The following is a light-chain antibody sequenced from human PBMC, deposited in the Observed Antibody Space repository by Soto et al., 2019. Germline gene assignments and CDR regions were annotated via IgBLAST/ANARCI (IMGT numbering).Light chain of an antibody. V-gene: IGKV1-39*01. CDR2: AAS. CDR1: QSISSY. CDR3: QQSYSTPWT. Sequence: DIQMTQSPSSLSASVGYRVTITCRASQSISSYLNWYQQKPGKAPKLLIYAASSLQSGVPSRFSGSGSGTDFTLTISSLQPEDFATYYCQQSYSTPWTFGQGTKVDI. J-gene: IGKJ1*01.